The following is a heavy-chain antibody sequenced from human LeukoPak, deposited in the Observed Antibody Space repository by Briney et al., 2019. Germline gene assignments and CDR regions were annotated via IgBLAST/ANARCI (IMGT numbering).Heavy chain of an antibody. J-gene: IGHJ5*02. V-gene: IGHV1-18*01. CDR1: GYTITSYG. CDR2: ISAYNGNT. D-gene: IGHD2-2*02. CDR3: AREPPVFVPAAIHL. Sequence: ASVKVSCKASGYTITSYGISWVRQAPGQGLEWMGWISAYNGNTNYAQKLQGRVTMTTDTSTSTAYMELRSLRSDDTAVYYCAREPPVFVPAAIHLWGQGTLVTVSS.